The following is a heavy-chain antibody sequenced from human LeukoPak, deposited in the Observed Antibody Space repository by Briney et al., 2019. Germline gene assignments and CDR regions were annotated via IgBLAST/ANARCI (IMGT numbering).Heavy chain of an antibody. V-gene: IGHV1-69*04. CDR1: GGTFSSYA. CDR2: IIPILGIA. CDR3: ARVVVVVAATTASYGTDV. D-gene: IGHD2-15*01. J-gene: IGHJ6*02. Sequence: SVKVSCKASGGTFSSYAISWVRQAPGQGLEWMGRIIPILGIANYAQKSQGRVTITADKSTSTAYMELSSLRSEDTAVYYCARVVVVVAATTASYGTDVWGQGTTVTVSS.